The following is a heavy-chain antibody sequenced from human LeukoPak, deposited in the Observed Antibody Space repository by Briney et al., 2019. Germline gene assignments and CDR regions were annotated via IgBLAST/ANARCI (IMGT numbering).Heavy chain of an antibody. CDR3: ARVHLGYSGSYYWFDP. J-gene: IGHJ5*02. Sequence: SETLSLTCTVSGGSISSSSYYWGWIRQPPGKGLEWIGSIYYSGSTYYNPPLKSRVTISVDTSKNQFSLKLNSVTAADTAVYYCARVHLGYSGSYYWFDPWGQGTLVTVSS. D-gene: IGHD1-26*01. V-gene: IGHV4-39*07. CDR1: GGSISSSSYY. CDR2: IYYSGST.